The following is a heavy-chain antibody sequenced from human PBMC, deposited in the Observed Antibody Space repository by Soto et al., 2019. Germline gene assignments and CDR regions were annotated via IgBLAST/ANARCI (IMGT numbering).Heavy chain of an antibody. CDR2: ISAYNGNT. J-gene: IGHJ4*02. CDR1: GYTFTSYG. D-gene: IGHD3-10*01. CDR3: AIENDGSGSYFDY. V-gene: IGHV1-18*01. Sequence: QVQLVQSGAEVKKPGASVKVSCKASGYTFTSYGISWVRQAPGQGLEWMGWISAYNGNTNYAQKLQGRVTMTTDTSTSTAYTELRTLRSDDTAVYYCAIENDGSGSYFDYWGQGTPVTVSS.